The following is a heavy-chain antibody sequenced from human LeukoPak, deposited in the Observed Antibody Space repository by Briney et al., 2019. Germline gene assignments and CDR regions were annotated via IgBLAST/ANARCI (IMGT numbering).Heavy chain of an antibody. CDR2: ISGGGETT. J-gene: IGHJ4*02. CDR3: AKVREAWDY. D-gene: IGHD5-24*01. V-gene: IGHV3-23*01. CDR1: GFSFSTSL. Sequence: GGSLRLSCVASGFSFSTSLLGWVGQVPGKGLEWVSAISGGGETTYYADSVKGRFTISRDNSESTLYLRMDSLGADDTAVYYCAKVREAWDYWGQGTQVTVSS.